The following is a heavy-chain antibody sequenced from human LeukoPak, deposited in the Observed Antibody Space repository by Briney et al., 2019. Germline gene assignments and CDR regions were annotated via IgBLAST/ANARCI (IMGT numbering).Heavy chain of an antibody. Sequence: SETLSLTCTVSNGSTRHYYYNWIRQPPGKGLEWIGYIYASGSTNYNPSLKSRVTISMDTSKTQFSLSLNSVTAADTAVYYCARHQGSNGDYPWYFDLWGRGTLVTVSS. CDR1: NGSTRHYY. CDR3: ARHQGSNGDYPWYFDL. CDR2: IYASGST. V-gene: IGHV4-59*08. D-gene: IGHD4-17*01. J-gene: IGHJ2*01.